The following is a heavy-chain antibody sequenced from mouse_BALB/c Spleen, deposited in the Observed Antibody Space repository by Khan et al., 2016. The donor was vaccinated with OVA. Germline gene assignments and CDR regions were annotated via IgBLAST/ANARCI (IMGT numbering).Heavy chain of an antibody. V-gene: IGHV3-8*02. D-gene: IGHD2-14*01. CDR3: ARSTYRYAFVY. CDR1: GDSITSGY. Sequence: VQLKQSGPSLVKPSQTLSLTCSVTGDSITSGYWNWIRKFPGNKLEYMGYIIYTGYTYYNPYLKSRISITRHTSKNQYYLQLNSVTDDDTATYYCARSTYRYAFVYWGQGTLVTVSA. J-gene: IGHJ3*01. CDR2: IIYTGYT.